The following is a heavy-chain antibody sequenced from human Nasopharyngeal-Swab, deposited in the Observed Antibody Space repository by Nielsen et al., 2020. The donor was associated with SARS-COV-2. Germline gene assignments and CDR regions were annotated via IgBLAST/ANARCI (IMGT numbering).Heavy chain of an antibody. CDR1: GYTLTSYY. J-gene: IGHJ6*03. CDR2: INPSGGST. D-gene: IGHD2-15*01. CDR3: ARGPGDCSGGSCYASHMDV. V-gene: IGHV1-46*01. Sequence: SVKVSCKASGYTLTSYYMHWVRQAPGQGLEWMGIINPSGGSTSYAQKFQGRVTVTRDTSTSTVYMELSSLRSEDTAVYYCARGPGDCSGGSCYASHMDVWGKGTTVTVSS.